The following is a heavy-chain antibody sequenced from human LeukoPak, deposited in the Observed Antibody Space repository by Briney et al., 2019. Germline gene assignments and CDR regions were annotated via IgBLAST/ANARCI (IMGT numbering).Heavy chain of an antibody. J-gene: IGHJ4*02. V-gene: IGHV3-23*01. CDR3: AKVERRDIVVVPAAPYFDY. CDR1: GFTFSSYA. Sequence: PGGSPRLSCAASGFTFSSYAMSWVRQAPGKGLEWVSAISGSGGSTYYADSVKGRFTISRDNSKNTLYLQMNSLRAEDTAVYYCAKVERRDIVVVPAAPYFDYWGQGTLVTVSS. D-gene: IGHD2-2*01. CDR2: ISGSGGST.